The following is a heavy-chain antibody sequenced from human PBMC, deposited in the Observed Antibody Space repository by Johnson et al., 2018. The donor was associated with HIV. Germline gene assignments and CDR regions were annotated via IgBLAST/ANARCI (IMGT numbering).Heavy chain of an antibody. CDR2: IGTAGDT. CDR1: GFTFSSYD. Sequence: VQLVESGGGLVQPGGSLRLSCAGSGFTFSSYDMHWVRQATGKGLEWVSAIGTAGDTYYPGSVKGRFTISRENAKNSLYLQMNSLRAGDTAVYYCARVQRYYGSGGHAFDIWGQGTMVTVSS. D-gene: IGHD3-10*01. CDR3: ARVQRYYGSGGHAFDI. J-gene: IGHJ3*02. V-gene: IGHV3-13*01.